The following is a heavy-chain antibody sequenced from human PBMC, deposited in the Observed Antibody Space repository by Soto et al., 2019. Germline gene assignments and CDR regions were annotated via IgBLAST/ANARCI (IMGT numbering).Heavy chain of an antibody. CDR1: GYTFTNHW. V-gene: IGHV5-51*01. D-gene: IGHD6-13*01. CDR3: ASQRGAYSSSWYSFDY. Sequence: PGESLKISCKTSGYTFTNHWIGWVRQMPGKGLEWMGIIYPGDSDTRYSPSFQGQVTISADKSISTAYLQWSSQKASDTAMYYCASQRGAYSSSWYSFDYWGQGTLVTVSS. CDR2: IYPGDSDT. J-gene: IGHJ4*02.